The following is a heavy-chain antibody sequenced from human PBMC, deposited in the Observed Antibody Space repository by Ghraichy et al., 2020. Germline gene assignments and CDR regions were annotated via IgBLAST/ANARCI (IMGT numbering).Heavy chain of an antibody. J-gene: IGHJ5*02. Sequence: SETLSLTCAVYGGSFSGYYWSWIRQPPGKGLEWIGEINHSGSTNYNPSLKSRVTISVDTSKNQFSLKLSSVTAADTAVYYCARQLPGIAVVPHRGQRGRYNWFDPWGQGTLVTVSS. CDR3: ARQLPGIAVVPHRGQRGRYNWFDP. D-gene: IGHD6-19*01. CDR2: INHSGST. CDR1: GGSFSGYY. V-gene: IGHV4-34*01.